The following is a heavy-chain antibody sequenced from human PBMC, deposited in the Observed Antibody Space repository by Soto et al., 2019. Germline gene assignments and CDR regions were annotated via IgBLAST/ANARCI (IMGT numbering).Heavy chain of an antibody. Sequence: QVQLQESGPGLVKPSETLSLTCTVSGGSVSSGSYYWSWIRQPPGKGLEWIGYIYYSGSTNYNPSLKSRVTISVDTSKNQFSLKLSSVTAADTAVYYCARSGYGGSSDYWGQGTLVTVSS. J-gene: IGHJ4*02. D-gene: IGHD2-15*01. CDR1: GGSVSSGSYY. CDR2: IYYSGST. V-gene: IGHV4-61*01. CDR3: ARSGYGGSSDY.